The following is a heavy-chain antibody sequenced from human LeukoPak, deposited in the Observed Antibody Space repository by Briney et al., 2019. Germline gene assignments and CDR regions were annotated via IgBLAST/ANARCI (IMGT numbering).Heavy chain of an antibody. CDR1: GGSISSYY. D-gene: IGHD2-2*02. J-gene: IGHJ3*02. CDR2: IYYSGST. V-gene: IGHV4-59*01. CDR3: ARDGTHCSSTSCYKGSGAFDI. Sequence: PSETLSLTCTVSGGSISSYYWSWIRQPPGKGLEWIGYIYYSGSTNYNPSLKSRVTISVDTSKNQFSLKLSSVTAADTAVYYCARDGTHCSSTSCYKGSGAFDIWGQGTMVTVSS.